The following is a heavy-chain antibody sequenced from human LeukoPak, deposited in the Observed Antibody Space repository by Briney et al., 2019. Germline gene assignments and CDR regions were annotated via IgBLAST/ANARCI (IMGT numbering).Heavy chain of an antibody. CDR1: GYTFTGYY. V-gene: IGHV1-8*02. CDR3: ARAYYDILTGSRAFDY. J-gene: IGHJ4*02. D-gene: IGHD3-9*01. Sequence: ASVKVSCKASGYTFTGYYMHWVRQAPGQGLEWMGWINPNSGNTGYAQKFQGRVTMTRNTSISTAYMELSSLRSEDTAVYYCARAYYDILTGSRAFDYWGQGTLVTVSS. CDR2: INPNSGNT.